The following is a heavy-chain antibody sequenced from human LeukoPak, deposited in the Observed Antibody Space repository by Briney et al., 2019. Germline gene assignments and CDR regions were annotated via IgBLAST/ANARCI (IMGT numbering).Heavy chain of an antibody. J-gene: IGHJ2*01. D-gene: IGHD5-18*01. CDR3: ARDPGYSSPWYFDL. CDR2: IYTSGST. CDR1: GGSISSYY. V-gene: IGHV4-4*07. Sequence: PSETLSLTCTVSGGSISSYYWSWIRQPAGKGLEWTGRIYTSGSTNYNPSLKSRVTMSVDTSKNQFSLKLSSVTAADTAVYYCARDPGYSSPWYFDLWGRGTLVTVSS.